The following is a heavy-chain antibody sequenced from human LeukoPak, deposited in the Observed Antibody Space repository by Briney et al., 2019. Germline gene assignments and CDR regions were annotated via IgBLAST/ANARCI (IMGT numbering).Heavy chain of an antibody. CDR2: IYYSGST. J-gene: IGHJ6*02. Sequence: SETLSLTCTVSGGSISSYYWSWIRQPPVKGLEWIGYIYYSGSTNYNPSLKSRVTISVDTSKNQFSLKLSSVTAADTAVYYCARDSPDATIGDHYYGMDVWGQGTTVTVSS. CDR1: GGSISSYY. V-gene: IGHV4-59*01. CDR3: ARDSPDATIGDHYYGMDV. D-gene: IGHD1-26*01.